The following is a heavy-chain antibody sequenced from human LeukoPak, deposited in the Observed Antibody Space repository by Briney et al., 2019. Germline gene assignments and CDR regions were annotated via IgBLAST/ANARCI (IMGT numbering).Heavy chain of an antibody. CDR2: IYPGDSDT. J-gene: IGHJ6*02. CDR3: ARHSAPTRGYSYGYYDYYYGMDV. D-gene: IGHD5-18*01. V-gene: IGHV5-51*01. Sequence: GESLKISCKGSGYSFTSYWIGWVRQMPGKGLEWMGIIYPGDSDTRYSPSFQGQVTISADKSISTAYLQWSSLKASDTAMYYCARHSAPTRGYSYGYYDYYYGMDVWGQGTTVTVSS. CDR1: GYSFTSYW.